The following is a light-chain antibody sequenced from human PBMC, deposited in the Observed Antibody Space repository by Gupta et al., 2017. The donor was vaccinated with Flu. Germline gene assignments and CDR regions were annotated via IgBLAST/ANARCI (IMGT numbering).Light chain of an antibody. CDR1: QSISSY. CDR3: QQSDSTPNT. Sequence: PSSLSASVGDRVTITCRASQSISSYLNWDQQKPGKAPKLLIYAASRLQSGVPSRFSGSGSGTDFTLTISSLQPEDFATYYCQQSDSTPNTFGQGTKLDIK. CDR2: AAS. V-gene: IGKV1-39*01. J-gene: IGKJ2*01.